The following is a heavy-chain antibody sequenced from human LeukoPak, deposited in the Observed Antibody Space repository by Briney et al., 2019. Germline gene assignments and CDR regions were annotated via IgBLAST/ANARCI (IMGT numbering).Heavy chain of an antibody. V-gene: IGHV4-61*02. J-gene: IGHJ4*02. Sequence: SETLSLTCTVSGGSISSGSYYWSWIRQPAGKGLEWIGRIYTSGSTNYNPSLKSRVTISVDTSKNQFSLKLSSVTAEDTAVYYCAREGSVWFGEFKDYWGQGTLVTVSS. CDR2: IYTSGST. CDR1: GGSISSGSYY. D-gene: IGHD3-10*01. CDR3: AREGSVWFGEFKDY.